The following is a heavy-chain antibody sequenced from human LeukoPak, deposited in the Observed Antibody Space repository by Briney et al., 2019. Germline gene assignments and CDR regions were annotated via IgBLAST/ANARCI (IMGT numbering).Heavy chain of an antibody. CDR2: ISNNGDST. D-gene: IGHD1-26*01. Sequence: PGGSLRLSCAASGFPFSTYSMTWVRQPPGKGLEYVSAISNNGDSTHYANSVKGRFTVSRDNSKNTLYLQMGSLRAEDMGVYYCATEGAVNEYSANRPFDYWGQGTLVTVSS. CDR3: ATEGAVNEYSANRPFDY. CDR1: GFPFSTYS. J-gene: IGHJ4*02. V-gene: IGHV3-64*01.